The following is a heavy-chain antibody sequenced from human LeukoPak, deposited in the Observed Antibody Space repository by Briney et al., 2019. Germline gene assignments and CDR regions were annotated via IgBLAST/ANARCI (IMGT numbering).Heavy chain of an antibody. D-gene: IGHD3-22*01. CDR3: ARSHYYDSSGYYPFDY. J-gene: IGHJ4*02. Sequence: ASVTVSCTASGYTFTSYGISWVRQAPGQGLEWMGWISAYNGNTNYAQKLQGRVTMTTDTSTSTAYMELRSLRSDDTAVYYCARSHYYDSSGYYPFDYWGQGTLVTVSS. CDR1: GYTFTSYG. CDR2: ISAYNGNT. V-gene: IGHV1-18*01.